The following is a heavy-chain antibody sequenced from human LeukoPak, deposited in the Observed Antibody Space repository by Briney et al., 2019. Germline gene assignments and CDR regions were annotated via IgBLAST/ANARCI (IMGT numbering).Heavy chain of an antibody. D-gene: IGHD3-16*01. CDR2: INHSGRT. Sequence: SETLSLTCAVYGVSFSGYYWNWIRQPPGKGLEWIGEINHSGRTKYNPSLKSRVTISVDTSKNQFSLKLSSVTAADTAVYYCARGRGRSFDPWGQGTLVTVSS. V-gene: IGHV4-34*01. CDR3: ARGRGRSFDP. CDR1: GVSFSGYY. J-gene: IGHJ5*02.